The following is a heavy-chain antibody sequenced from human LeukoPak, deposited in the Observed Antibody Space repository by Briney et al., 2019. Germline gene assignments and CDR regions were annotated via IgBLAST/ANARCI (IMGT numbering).Heavy chain of an antibody. V-gene: IGHV1-24*01. D-gene: IGHD6-13*01. CDR2: FDPENGET. J-gene: IGHJ6*03. Sequence: ASVKVSCKVSGYTLTELSMHWVRQAPGKGLEWMGGFDPENGETIYAQKFQGRVTMTEDTSTDTAYMELSSLRSEGTAVYYCARYSSSWYDLNYYYYMDVWGKGTTVTISS. CDR1: GYTLTELS. CDR3: ARYSSSWYDLNYYYYMDV.